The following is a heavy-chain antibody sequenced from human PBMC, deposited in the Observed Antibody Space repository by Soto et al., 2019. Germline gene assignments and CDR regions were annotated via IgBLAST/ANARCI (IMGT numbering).Heavy chain of an antibody. J-gene: IGHJ6*02. Sequence: GGSLRLSCAASGFTFSNYDINWVRQAPGKGPEWISHISSSGGIIYYADSVKGRFTISRDNAKSSLYLQMNSLRGEDTAVYYCAREGSVSSSDYYAYYYGMDVWGQGTTVTVSS. D-gene: IGHD3-10*01. CDR3: AREGSVSSSDYYAYYYGMDV. V-gene: IGHV3-48*03. CDR1: GFTFSNYD. CDR2: ISSSGGII.